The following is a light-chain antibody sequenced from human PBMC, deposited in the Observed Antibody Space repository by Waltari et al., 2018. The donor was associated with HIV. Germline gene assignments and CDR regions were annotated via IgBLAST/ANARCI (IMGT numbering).Light chain of an antibody. J-gene: IGLJ3*02. Sequence: QSPLTQPASVSGNPGQSVTITCTGTNIDVGNYNLVSWYQQHPGKAPKLLIYDVSKRHSGVSSRFSGSKSGYWASLTISGLLAEDESYYFCLTYVSDSGTWKFGGGTYLTV. CDR2: DVS. CDR3: LTYVSDSGTWK. V-gene: IGLV2-23*02. CDR1: NIDVGNYNL.